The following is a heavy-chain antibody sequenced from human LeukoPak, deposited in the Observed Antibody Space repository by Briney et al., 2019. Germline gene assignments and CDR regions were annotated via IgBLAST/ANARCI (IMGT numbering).Heavy chain of an antibody. J-gene: IGHJ3*02. V-gene: IGHV3-23*01. Sequence: GGSLRLSCAASGFTFSSYAMSWVRQAPGKGLEWVSAISGSGGGTYYADSVKGRFTISRDNSKNTLYLQMNSLRAEDTAVYYCAKEGALGYCSSTSCEDAFDIWGQGTMVTVSS. CDR2: ISGSGGGT. D-gene: IGHD2-2*01. CDR1: GFTFSSYA. CDR3: AKEGALGYCSSTSCEDAFDI.